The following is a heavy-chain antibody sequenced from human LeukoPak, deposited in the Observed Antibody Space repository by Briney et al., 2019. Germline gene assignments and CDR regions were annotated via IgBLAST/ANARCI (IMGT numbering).Heavy chain of an antibody. J-gene: IGHJ3*02. CDR3: ARQYDILTGPGAFDI. CDR2: ISSSSSYI. V-gene: IGHV3-21*01. D-gene: IGHD3-9*01. CDR1: GFTFSSYS. Sequence: PGGSLRLSCAASGFTFSSYSMNWVRQAPGKGLEWVSSISSSSSYIYYADSVKGRFTISRDNAKNSLYLQMNSLRAEDTAVYYCARQYDILTGPGAFDIWGQGTMVTVSS.